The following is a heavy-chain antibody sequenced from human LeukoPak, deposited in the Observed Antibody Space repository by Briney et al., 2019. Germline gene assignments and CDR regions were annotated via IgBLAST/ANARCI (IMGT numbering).Heavy chain of an antibody. CDR2: IIPIFGTA. V-gene: IGHV1-69*05. J-gene: IGHJ5*02. D-gene: IGHD5-18*01. Sequence: ASVKVSCKASGGTFSSYAISWVRHAPGQGLEWMGWIIPIFGTANYAQKFQGRVTITTDESTSTAYMELSSLRSEDTAVYYCAREGRGYSYGQVESWFDPWGQGTLVTVSS. CDR3: AREGRGYSYGQVESWFDP. CDR1: GGTFSSYA.